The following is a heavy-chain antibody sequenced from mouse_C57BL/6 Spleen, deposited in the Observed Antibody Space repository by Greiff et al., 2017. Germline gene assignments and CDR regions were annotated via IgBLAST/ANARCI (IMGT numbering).Heavy chain of an antibody. CDR1: GFTFSDYY. D-gene: IGHD2-4*01. Sequence: EVMLVESEGGLVQPGSSMKLSCTASGFTFSDYYMAWVRQVPEKGLEWVANINYDGSSTYYLDSLKSRFIISRDNAKNILYLQMSSLKSEDTATYYCARVGDYDPTAMDYWGQGTSVTVSS. CDR2: INYDGSST. V-gene: IGHV5-16*01. CDR3: ARVGDYDPTAMDY. J-gene: IGHJ4*01.